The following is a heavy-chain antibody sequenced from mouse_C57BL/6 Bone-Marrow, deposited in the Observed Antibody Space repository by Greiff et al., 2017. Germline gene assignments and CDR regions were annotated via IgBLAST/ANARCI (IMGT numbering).Heavy chain of an antibody. V-gene: IGHV14-4*01. D-gene: IGHD1-1*01. J-gene: IGHJ3*01. CDR3: TRFITTPFAY. CDR2: IDPENGDT. Sequence: VHVKQSGAELVRPGASVKLSCTASGFNIKDDYMHWVKQRPEQGLEWIGWIDPENGDTEYASKFQGKATITADTSSNTAYLQLSSLTSEDTAVYYCTRFITTPFAYWGQGTLVTVSA. CDR1: GFNIKDDY.